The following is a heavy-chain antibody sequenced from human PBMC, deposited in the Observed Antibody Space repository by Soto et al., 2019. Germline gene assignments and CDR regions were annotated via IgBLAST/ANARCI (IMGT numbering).Heavy chain of an antibody. Sequence: QVQLQESGPGLVKPSQTLSLTCTVSGGSISSGGYYWSWIRQHPGKGLEWIGYIYYSGSTYYNPYLKSRVTISVDTSKNQCSLKLSSVTAADTAVYYCARAAATMVRGNWFDPWGQGTLVTVSS. CDR1: GGSISSGGYY. V-gene: IGHV4-31*03. CDR2: IYYSGST. J-gene: IGHJ5*02. D-gene: IGHD3-10*01. CDR3: ARAAATMVRGNWFDP.